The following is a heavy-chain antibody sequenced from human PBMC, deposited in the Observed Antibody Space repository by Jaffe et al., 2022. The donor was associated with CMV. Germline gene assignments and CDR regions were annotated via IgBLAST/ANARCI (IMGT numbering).Heavy chain of an antibody. V-gene: IGHV4-39*01. Sequence: QLQLQESGPGLVKPSETLSLTCTVSGGSISSSSYYWGWIRQPPGKGLEWIGSIYYSGSTYYNPSLKSRVTISVDTSKNQFSLKLSSVTAADTAVYYCARHEWNAARRQEGDYGMDVWGQGTTVTVSS. CDR3: ARHEWNAARRQEGDYGMDV. J-gene: IGHJ6*02. CDR2: IYYSGST. D-gene: IGHD6-6*01. CDR1: GGSISSSSYY.